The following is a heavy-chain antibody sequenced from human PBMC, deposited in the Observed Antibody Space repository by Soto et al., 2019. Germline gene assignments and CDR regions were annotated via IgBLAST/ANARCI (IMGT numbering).Heavy chain of an antibody. D-gene: IGHD3-10*01. CDR2: IGIGGDT. CDR3: ARGPGSPRYYNGMDV. V-gene: IGHV3-13*01. J-gene: IGHJ6*02. Sequence: LRLSCAASGFTLSNHDMYWVRQATGRSLEWVSAIGIGGDTYYPASVKGRFTISRQNAKNSLYLQMNNLRAGDTAVYYCARGPGSPRYYNGMDVWGQGTTVTVSS. CDR1: GFTLSNHD.